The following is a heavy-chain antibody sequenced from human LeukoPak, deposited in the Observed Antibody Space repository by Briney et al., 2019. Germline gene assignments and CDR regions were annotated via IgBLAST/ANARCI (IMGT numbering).Heavy chain of an antibody. CDR1: VFPFSRYG. V-gene: IGHV3-33*01. J-gene: IGHJ4*02. Sequence: GGSLRLPCAASVFPFSRYGMHGARQSTGKGLEWVAVLWYDGSNKYYADSVKGRFTISRDNSKNTLYLQMNSLRAEDTAVYYCARDHGIQLWSATATPYYFDYWGQGTLVTVSS. CDR2: LWYDGSNK. D-gene: IGHD5-18*01. CDR3: ARDHGIQLWSATATPYYFDY.